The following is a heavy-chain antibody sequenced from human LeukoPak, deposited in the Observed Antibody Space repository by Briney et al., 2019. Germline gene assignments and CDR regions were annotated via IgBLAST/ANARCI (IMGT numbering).Heavy chain of an antibody. CDR2: IYSSGVT. Sequence: SETLSLTCTVSGGSMRSHYWNWIRQPPGKGLEWIGYIYSSGVTRYNPSLKNRVSMSIDTSTNQFSLEMTSMTPADTAVYYCARDQLGDSAGFALWYLDLWGRGTLVSVSS. D-gene: IGHD1-26*01. J-gene: IGHJ2*01. V-gene: IGHV4-59*11. CDR3: ARDQLGDSAGFALWYLDL. CDR1: GGSMRSHY.